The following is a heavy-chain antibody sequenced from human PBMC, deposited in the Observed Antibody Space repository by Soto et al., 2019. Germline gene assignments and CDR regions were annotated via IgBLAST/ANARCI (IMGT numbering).Heavy chain of an antibody. CDR2: ISYDGSNK. V-gene: IGHV3-30*18. CDR1: GFTFSSYG. J-gene: IGHJ6*02. D-gene: IGHD3-16*01. Sequence: GGSLRLSCAASGFTFSSYGMHWVRQAPGKGLEWVAVISYDGSNKYYADSVKGRFTISRDNSKNTLYLQMNSLRAEDTAVYYCAKEGRPPGGGMDVWGQGTTVTVSS. CDR3: AKEGRPPGGGMDV.